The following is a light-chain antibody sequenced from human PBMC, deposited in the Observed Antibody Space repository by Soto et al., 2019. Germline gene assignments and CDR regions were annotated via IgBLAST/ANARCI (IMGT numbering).Light chain of an antibody. J-gene: IGKJ5*01. V-gene: IGKV3-20*01. CDR3: QQYGSSPRIS. Sequence: EIVFTQSPGTLSLSPGERATLSCRASQSVSSSYLAWYQQKPGQAPRLLVYGASNRANGIPDRFSGSGSGTHLTLTISRLEPEDFALYDCQQYGSSPRISFGQGTRLEIK. CDR1: QSVSSSY. CDR2: GAS.